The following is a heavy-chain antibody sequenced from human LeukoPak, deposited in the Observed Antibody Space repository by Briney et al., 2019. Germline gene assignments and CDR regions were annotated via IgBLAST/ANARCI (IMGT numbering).Heavy chain of an antibody. D-gene: IGHD1-14*01. V-gene: IGHV4-34*01. CDR3: ARGRSSRNRPRLDY. J-gene: IGHJ4*02. Sequence: SETLSLTCAVCGGSFSGYYWSWIRQPPGKGLEWIGEINHSGSTNCNPSLKSRVTISVDTSKNQLSLKLSSVTAADAAVYYCARGRSSRNRPRLDYWGQGTLVTVSS. CDR1: GGSFSGYY. CDR2: INHSGST.